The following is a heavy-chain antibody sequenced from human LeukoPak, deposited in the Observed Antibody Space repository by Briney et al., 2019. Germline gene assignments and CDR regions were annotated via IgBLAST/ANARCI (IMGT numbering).Heavy chain of an antibody. V-gene: IGHV3-43D*03. CDR2: ISWDGGST. D-gene: IGHD6-13*01. CDR1: GFTFDDYA. CDR3: AKVAGYSSSWYTGYFQH. J-gene: IGHJ1*01. Sequence: GGSLRLSCAASGFTFDDYAMHWVRQAPGKGLEWVSLISWDGGSTYYADSVKGRFTISRDNSKNTLYLQMNSLRAEDTAVYYCAKVAGYSSSWYTGYFQHWGQGTLVTVSS.